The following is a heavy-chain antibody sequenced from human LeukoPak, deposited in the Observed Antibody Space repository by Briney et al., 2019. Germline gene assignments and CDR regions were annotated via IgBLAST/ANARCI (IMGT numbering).Heavy chain of an antibody. V-gene: IGHV4-61*02. Sequence: SETLSLTCTVSGGSISSGSYYWSWIRQPAGKGLEWIGRIYTSGSTNYNPSLKSRVTISVDTSKNQFSLKLRSVTAADTAVYYCARVRLHTYYSYYMDVWGKGTTVTVSS. J-gene: IGHJ6*03. CDR1: GGSISSGSYY. D-gene: IGHD4-11*01. CDR3: ARVRLHTYYSYYMDV. CDR2: IYTSGST.